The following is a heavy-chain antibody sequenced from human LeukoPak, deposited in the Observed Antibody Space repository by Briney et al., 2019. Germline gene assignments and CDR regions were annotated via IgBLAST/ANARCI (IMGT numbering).Heavy chain of an antibody. Sequence: GGSLRLSCAASGFTFSSYSMNWVRQAPGKGLEWVSSFISSSSYIYYADSVKGRFTISRDNAKNSLYLQMNSLRAEDTAVYYCARGLGAAHFDYWGQGTLVTVSS. J-gene: IGHJ4*02. D-gene: IGHD1-26*01. CDR3: ARGLGAAHFDY. CDR2: FISSSSYI. V-gene: IGHV3-21*01. CDR1: GFTFSSYS.